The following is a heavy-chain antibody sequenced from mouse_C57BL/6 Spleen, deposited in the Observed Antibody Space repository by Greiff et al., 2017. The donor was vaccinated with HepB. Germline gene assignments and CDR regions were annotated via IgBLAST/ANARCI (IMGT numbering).Heavy chain of an antibody. V-gene: IGHV1-26*01. D-gene: IGHD1-1*01. CDR2: INPNNGGT. CDR1: GYTFTDYY. CDR3: ARGEGGYYGSSPPYAMDY. Sequence: EVQLQQSGPELVKPGASVKISCKASGYTFTDYYMNWVKQSHGKSLEWIGDINPNNGGTSYNQKFKGKATLTVDKSSSTAYMELRSLTSEDSAVYYWARGEGGYYGSSPPYAMDYWGQGTSVTVSS. J-gene: IGHJ4*01.